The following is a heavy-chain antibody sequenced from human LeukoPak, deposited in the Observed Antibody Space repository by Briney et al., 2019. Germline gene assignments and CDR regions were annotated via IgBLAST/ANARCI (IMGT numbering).Heavy chain of an antibody. J-gene: IGHJ4*02. Sequence: QPGGSLRLSCGASGFTFSTYTMNWVRQAPGKGLEWVSSISSTSSTIHYAEPVKGRFTISRDNAKNSLFLQMYSLRDEDTAVYYCARARGFDWWGQGTLVTVSS. CDR1: GFTFSTYT. CDR2: ISSTSSTI. CDR3: ARARGFDW. V-gene: IGHV3-48*02.